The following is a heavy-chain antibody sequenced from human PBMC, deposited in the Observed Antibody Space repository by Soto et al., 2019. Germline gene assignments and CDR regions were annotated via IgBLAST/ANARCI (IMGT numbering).Heavy chain of an antibody. J-gene: IGHJ4*02. CDR1: GYTFTGYY. V-gene: IGHV1-69*06. Sequence: VASVKVSCKASGYTFTGYYMHWVRQAPGQGLEWMGGIIPIFGTANYAQKFQGRVTITADKSTSTVYMDLSSLRSEDTAVYYCARSLLGDYYDSDGLDNWGQGTLVTVSS. CDR3: ARSLLGDYYDSDGLDN. CDR2: IIPIFGTA. D-gene: IGHD3-22*01.